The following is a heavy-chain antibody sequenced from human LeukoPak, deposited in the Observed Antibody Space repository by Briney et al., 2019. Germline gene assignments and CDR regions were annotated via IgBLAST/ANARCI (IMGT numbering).Heavy chain of an antibody. V-gene: IGHV1-2*02. CDR3: ARDMIQGVMGY. J-gene: IGHJ4*02. CDR1: GYSFTGSY. Sequence: GASVKVSCKASGYSFTGSYIQWVRQAPGQGLEWMGWINPKSGGTNYAQKFQGRATMTSDTSISTVYMELTTLTSDDTAVFYCARDMIQGVMGYWGQGTLVTVSS. CDR2: INPKSGGT. D-gene: IGHD3-10*01.